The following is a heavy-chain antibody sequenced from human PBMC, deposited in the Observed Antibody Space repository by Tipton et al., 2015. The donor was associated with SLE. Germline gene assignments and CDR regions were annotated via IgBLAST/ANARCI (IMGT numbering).Heavy chain of an antibody. Sequence: TLSLTCTVSGGSLSSYYWSWIRQSPEKGLEWIGYLSYSGSTNYNPSLESRVTISVDTSKNHFSLNLYSVTAADTAVYHCARGSRGVGFDVWGHGTTVIVSS. CDR1: GGSLSSYY. J-gene: IGHJ6*02. V-gene: IGHV4-59*01. CDR2: LSYSGST. D-gene: IGHD3-10*01. CDR3: ARGSRGVGFDV.